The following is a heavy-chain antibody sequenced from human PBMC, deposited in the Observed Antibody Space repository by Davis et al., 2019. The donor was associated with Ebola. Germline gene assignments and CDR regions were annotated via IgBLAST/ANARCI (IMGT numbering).Heavy chain of an antibody. V-gene: IGHV1-24*01. J-gene: IGHJ6*02. CDR1: GNTLTEFS. CDR3: AISDYNFWRGYSNYYGMDV. D-gene: IGHD3-3*01. CDR2: FDSEGGET. Sequence: ASVKVACKVSGNTLTEFSIHWVRQAPGKGLEWMGGFDSEGGETTYSQKFQGRVTMTEDRSTDTAHMELSSLRSEDTAVYYCAISDYNFWRGYSNYYGMDVWGQGTTVTVS.